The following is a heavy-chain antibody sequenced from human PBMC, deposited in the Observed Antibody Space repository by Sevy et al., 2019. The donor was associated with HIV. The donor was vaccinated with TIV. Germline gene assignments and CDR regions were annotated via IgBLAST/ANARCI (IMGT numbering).Heavy chain of an antibody. CDR2: ISRSSSYI. Sequence: GGSLRLSCAASGFTFSTYNMNWFRQAPGKGLEWVSSISRSSSYIYYGDSVKGRFTISRDNAKNSLYLQMNSLRAEDTALYYCAGLYCSSTSCRLGDYYMDVWGKGTTVTVSS. J-gene: IGHJ6*03. V-gene: IGHV3-21*01. D-gene: IGHD2-2*01. CDR3: AGLYCSSTSCRLGDYYMDV. CDR1: GFTFSTYN.